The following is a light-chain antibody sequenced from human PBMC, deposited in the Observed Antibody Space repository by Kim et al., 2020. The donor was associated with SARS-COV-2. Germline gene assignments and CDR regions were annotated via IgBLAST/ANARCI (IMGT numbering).Light chain of an antibody. CDR3: QQYNNWLVT. CDR2: GAS. CDR1: QSVSSN. Sequence: EIVMTQSPATLSVSPGERATLSCRASQSVSSNLAWYQQKPGQAPRLLIYGASTRATGIPARFSGSGSGTEFTLTISSLQSEDFAVYYGQQYNNWLVTFGQGTKLEI. V-gene: IGKV3-15*01. J-gene: IGKJ2*01.